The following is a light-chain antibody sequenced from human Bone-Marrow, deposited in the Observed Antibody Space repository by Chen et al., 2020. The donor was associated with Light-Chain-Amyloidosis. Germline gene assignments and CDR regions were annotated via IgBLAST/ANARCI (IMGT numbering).Light chain of an antibody. Sequence: DIQMTQSPSSLSVSVGDRVTITCRASQSINIYLNWYQQKPGKAPKLLIYAASSLHNGVPSRFSGSGSGTDFSLTISSLQPEDSATYFCEQSYTIPYTFGQGTKLEIK. J-gene: IGKJ2*01. CDR2: AAS. CDR1: QSINIY. V-gene: IGKV1-39*01. CDR3: EQSYTIPYT.